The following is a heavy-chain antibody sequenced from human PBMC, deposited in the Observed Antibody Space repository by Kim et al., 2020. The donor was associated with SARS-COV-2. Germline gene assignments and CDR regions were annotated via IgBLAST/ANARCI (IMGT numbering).Heavy chain of an antibody. CDR1: GFTFSSYS. D-gene: IGHD5-12*01. Sequence: GGSLRLSCAASGFTFSSYSMNWVRQAPGKGLEWVSSISSSSSYIYYADSVKGRFTISRDNAKNSLYLQMNSLRAEDTAVYYCASLRFPGDGYNWDAFDIWGQGTMVTVSS. CDR3: ASLRFPGDGYNWDAFDI. V-gene: IGHV3-21*01. J-gene: IGHJ3*02. CDR2: ISSSSSYI.